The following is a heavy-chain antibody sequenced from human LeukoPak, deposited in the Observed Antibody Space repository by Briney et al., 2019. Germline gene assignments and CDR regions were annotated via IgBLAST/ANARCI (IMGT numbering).Heavy chain of an antibody. CDR2: ISSSSSTI. CDR3: ARDRHGVVVVPAAPSNYMDV. J-gene: IGHJ6*03. V-gene: IGHV3-48*01. D-gene: IGHD2-2*01. Sequence: GGSLRLSCAASGFTFSSYSMNWVRQAPGKGLEWVSYISSSSSTIYYADSVKGRFTISRDSAKNSLYLQMNSLRAEDTAVYYCARDRHGVVVVPAAPSNYMDVWGKGTTVTVSS. CDR1: GFTFSSYS.